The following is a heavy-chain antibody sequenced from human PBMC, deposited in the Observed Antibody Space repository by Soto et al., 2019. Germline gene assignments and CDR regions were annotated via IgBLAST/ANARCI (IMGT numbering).Heavy chain of an antibody. CDR1: GVSISSSNW. J-gene: IGHJ4*02. CDR2: IYHSGST. Sequence: SETLSLTCAVSGVSISSSNWWSWVRQPPGKGLEWIGEIYHSGSTNYNPSLKSRVTISVDKSKNQFSLKLSSVTAADTAVYYLARGGGDRGRIAYWGQGTLVTVSS. CDR3: ARGGGDRGRIAY. V-gene: IGHV4-4*02. D-gene: IGHD2-21*01.